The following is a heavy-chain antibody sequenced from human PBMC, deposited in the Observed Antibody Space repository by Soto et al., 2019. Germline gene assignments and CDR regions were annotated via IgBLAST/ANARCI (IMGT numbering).Heavy chain of an antibody. J-gene: IGHJ5*02. CDR2: ISSSSSYI. D-gene: IGHD6-13*01. CDR1: GFTFSSYA. V-gene: IGHV3-21*01. Sequence: GGSLRLSCAASGFTFSSYAMSWVPQAPGKGLEWVSAISSSSSYIYYADSVKGRFTISRDNAKNSLYLQMNSLRAEDTAVYYCARGGAAAGLDPWGQGTLVTVSS. CDR3: ARGGAAAGLDP.